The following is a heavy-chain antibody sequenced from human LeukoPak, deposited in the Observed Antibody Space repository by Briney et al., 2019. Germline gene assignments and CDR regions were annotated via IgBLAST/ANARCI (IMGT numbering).Heavy chain of an antibody. Sequence: GGSLRLSCAASGFTFNSYSMNWVRQAPGKGLEWVSSISSSSSYIYYADSVKGRFTISRDNAKNSLYLQMNSLRAEDTAVYYCARDLGDYVPLVDYWGQGTLVTVSS. CDR1: GFTFNSYS. D-gene: IGHD4-17*01. CDR3: ARDLGDYVPLVDY. V-gene: IGHV3-21*01. J-gene: IGHJ4*02. CDR2: ISSSSSYI.